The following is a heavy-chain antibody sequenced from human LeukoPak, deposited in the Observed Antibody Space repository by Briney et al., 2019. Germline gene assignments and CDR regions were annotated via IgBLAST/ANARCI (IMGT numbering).Heavy chain of an antibody. Sequence: SETLSLTCTVSGGSISSSSYYWGWIRQPPGKGLEWIGSIYYSGSTYYNPSLKSRVTISVDTSKNQFSLELSSVTAADTAVHYCARPSSWSNWFDPWGQGTLVTVSS. D-gene: IGHD6-13*01. CDR1: GGSISSSSYY. CDR2: IYYSGST. J-gene: IGHJ5*02. CDR3: ARPSSWSNWFDP. V-gene: IGHV4-39*01.